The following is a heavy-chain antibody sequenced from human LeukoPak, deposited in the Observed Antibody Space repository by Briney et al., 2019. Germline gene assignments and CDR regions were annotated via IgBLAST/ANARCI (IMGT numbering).Heavy chain of an antibody. D-gene: IGHD1-14*01. J-gene: IGHJ4*02. CDR3: ARETPEYD. CDR2: ISNDGTNK. Sequence: PGRSLRLSCAASGFTFSSHGMHWVRQAPGKGLEWVAVISNDGTNKNYVDSVKGRFTISRDNAKNSLYLQMNSLRDEDTAVYYCARETPEYDWGQGTLVTVSS. CDR1: GFTFSSHG. V-gene: IGHV3-30*03.